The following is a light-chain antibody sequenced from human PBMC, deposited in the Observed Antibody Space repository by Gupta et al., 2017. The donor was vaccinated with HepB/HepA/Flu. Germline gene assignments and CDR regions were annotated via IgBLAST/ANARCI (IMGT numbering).Light chain of an antibody. V-gene: IGKV2D-29*01. CDR2: EGS. CDR3: MQSIQQV. Sequence: DIVMTQTPLSLSVTPGQPASISCKSSQSLLHSDEKTYLYWYLQKPGQPPQLLIYEGSNRFSGVIVRFSGSGSVADFTLKSRRVEDGDVGVYDTMQSIQQVFGHGTKVDVK. J-gene: IGKJ3*01. CDR1: QSLLHSDEKTY.